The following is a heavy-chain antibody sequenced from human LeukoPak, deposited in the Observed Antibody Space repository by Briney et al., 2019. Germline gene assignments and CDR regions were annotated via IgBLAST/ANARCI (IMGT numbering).Heavy chain of an antibody. CDR1: GFIFSSHA. CDR2: ISGSSSYI. CDR3: ARDLLGWELHYFDY. D-gene: IGHD1-26*01. Sequence: GGSLRLSCAASGFIFSSHAMNWVRQAPGKGLEWVSSISGSSSYIYYADSVKGRFSISRDNAKNSLYLQMNSLRAEDTAVYYCARDLLGWELHYFDYWGQGTLVTVSS. V-gene: IGHV3-21*01. J-gene: IGHJ4*02.